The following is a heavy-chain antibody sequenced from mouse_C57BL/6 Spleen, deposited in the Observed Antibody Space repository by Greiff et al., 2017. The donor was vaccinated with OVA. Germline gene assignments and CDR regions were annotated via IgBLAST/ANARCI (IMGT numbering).Heavy chain of an antibody. CDR1: GYTFTSYW. CDR3: ARQLYYYGRSWYFDV. D-gene: IGHD1-1*01. CDR2: INPSNGGT. J-gene: IGHJ1*03. Sequence: VQLQQPGTELVKPGASVKLSCKASGYTFTSYWMHWVKQRPGQGLEWIGNINPSNGGTNYNEKFKSKATLTVDKSSSTSYMQLSSLTSEDSAVYYCARQLYYYGRSWYFDVWGTGTTVTVSS. V-gene: IGHV1-53*01.